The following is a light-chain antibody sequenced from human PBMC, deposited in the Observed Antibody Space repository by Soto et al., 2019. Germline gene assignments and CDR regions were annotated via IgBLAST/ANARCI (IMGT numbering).Light chain of an antibody. Sequence: EIVLTQSPGTLSLSPGERATLSCRASQSVSSSYLAWYQQKPGQAPRLLIYGASSRATGIPDRFSGSGSGTDFSLTIGRLEPEDFAVYYCQHLRTFGQGTKLEIK. CDR2: GAS. V-gene: IGKV3-20*01. CDR3: QHLRT. J-gene: IGKJ2*01. CDR1: QSVSSSY.